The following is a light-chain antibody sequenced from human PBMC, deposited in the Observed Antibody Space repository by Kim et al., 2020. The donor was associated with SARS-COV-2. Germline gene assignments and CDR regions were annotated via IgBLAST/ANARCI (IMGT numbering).Light chain of an antibody. Sequence: LDIGAAGTSSDCGGSIVSWSKQVPGKDPKHLIYSNNMRPSGVPDRFPGSKSGTSASLAISGLRSEDEADYYCAAWDDSLSGQEVFGEGTQLTVL. CDR3: AAWDDSLSGQEV. CDR1: SSDCGGSI. V-gene: IGLV1-47*01. CDR2: SNN. J-gene: IGLJ2*01.